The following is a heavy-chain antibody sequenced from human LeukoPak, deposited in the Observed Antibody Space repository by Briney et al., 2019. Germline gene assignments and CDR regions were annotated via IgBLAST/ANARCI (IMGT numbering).Heavy chain of an antibody. D-gene: IGHD3-10*01. CDR3: ARHFGSFDH. CDR1: GGSINSSGYY. Sequence: PSETLSLTCTVSGGSINSSGYYWGWIRQPPGKGLEWIGSIYYSGSTYYNPSLKSRVTISVDTSKNQSSLKLSSVTAADTGVYYCARHFGSFDHWGQGTLVTVSS. J-gene: IGHJ4*02. CDR2: IYYSGST. V-gene: IGHV4-39*01.